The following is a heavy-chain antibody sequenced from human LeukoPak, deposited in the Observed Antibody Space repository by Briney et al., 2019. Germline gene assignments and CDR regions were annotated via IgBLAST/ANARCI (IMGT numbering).Heavy chain of an antibody. J-gene: IGHJ4*02. V-gene: IGHV1-24*01. CDR3: ATVTFERGYSYGFDY. Sequence: ASVKVSCKVSGYTLTELSMHWVRQAPGKGLEWMGGFDPEDGETIYAQKFQGRVTMTEDTSTDTAYMGLSSLRSEDTAVYYCATVTFERGYSYGFDYWGQGTLVTVSS. CDR2: FDPEDGET. D-gene: IGHD5-18*01. CDR1: GYTLTELS.